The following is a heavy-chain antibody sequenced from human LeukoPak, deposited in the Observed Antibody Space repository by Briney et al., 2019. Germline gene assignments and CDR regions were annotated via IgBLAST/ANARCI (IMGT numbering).Heavy chain of an antibody. CDR1: GFTFSDYY. CDR2: ISSSGSTI. J-gene: IGHJ3*02. V-gene: IGHV3-11*04. CDR3: ASSADSSGYNAFDI. Sequence: GGSLRLSCAASGFTFSDYYMSWIRQAPGKGLEWVSYISSSGSTIYYADSVKGRFTISRDNAKNSLYLQMNSLRAEDTAVYYCASSADSSGYNAFDIWGQGTMVTVSS. D-gene: IGHD3-22*01.